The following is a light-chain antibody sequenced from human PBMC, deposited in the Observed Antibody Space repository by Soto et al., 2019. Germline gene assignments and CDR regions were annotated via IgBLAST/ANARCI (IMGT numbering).Light chain of an antibody. CDR3: IQFSHFPRT. Sequence: VLTQSPLSSPVTLGQPASISCRSSQSLVYSDGNTYLSWLQQRPGPPPRLLIYQVSNRFSGVPDRFSGSGAGTGFTLKISRVEAEDVGVYSCIQFSHFPRTFGQGTKVEIK. CDR1: QSLVYSDGNTY. V-gene: IGKV2-24*01. J-gene: IGKJ1*01. CDR2: QVS.